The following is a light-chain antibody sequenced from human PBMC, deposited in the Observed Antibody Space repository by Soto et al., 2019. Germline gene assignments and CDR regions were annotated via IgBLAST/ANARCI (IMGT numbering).Light chain of an antibody. V-gene: IGLV2-14*03. CDR2: DVT. CDR1: SSDIGAYNR. J-gene: IGLJ1*01. Sequence: QSALTQPASVSGSPGQSITISCTGTSSDIGAYNRVSWYRQHPGKAPKLIIYDVTSRPSGVSNRFSGSKSGNTASLTISGLEADDEADYYCTSFTSSSTYVFGTGTKVTVL. CDR3: TSFTSSSTYV.